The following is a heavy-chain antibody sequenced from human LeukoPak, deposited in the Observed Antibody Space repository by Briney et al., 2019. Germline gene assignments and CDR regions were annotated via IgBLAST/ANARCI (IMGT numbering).Heavy chain of an antibody. D-gene: IGHD1-26*01. J-gene: IGHJ5*02. CDR1: GYTFTGYY. CDR2: INAANGNT. V-gene: IGHV1-3*01. CDR3: ARAPGALHFDQ. Sequence: ASVKVSCKASGYTFTGYYMHWVRQAPGQGLEWMGWINAANGNTKSSEKFQGRLTITRDTTASTVYLDLSSLRSEDTAVYYCARAPGALHFDQWGQGTLVTVTS.